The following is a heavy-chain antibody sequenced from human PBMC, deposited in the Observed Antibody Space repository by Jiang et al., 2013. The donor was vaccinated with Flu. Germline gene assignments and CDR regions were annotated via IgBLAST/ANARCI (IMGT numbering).Heavy chain of an antibody. J-gene: IGHJ6*02. V-gene: IGHV4-34*01. CDR2: IIDRGIT. Sequence: LLKPSETLSLTCNVNGASFSGYYWSWIRQSPGKGLEWIGEIIDRGITNYNPSLRSRVTISVDTSKHQFSLNMSSVSAADTAVYYCARGRRGGLRSVLYGMDVWGQGTTVTVSS. CDR1: GASFSGYY. CDR3: ARGRRGGLRSVLYGMDV. D-gene: IGHD2/OR15-2a*01.